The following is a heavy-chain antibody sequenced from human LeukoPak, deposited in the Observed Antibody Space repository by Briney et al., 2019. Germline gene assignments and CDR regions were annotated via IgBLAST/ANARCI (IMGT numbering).Heavy chain of an antibody. CDR1: GGSFSGYY. D-gene: IGHD3-9*01. Sequence: SETLSLTCAVYGGSFSGYYWSWIRQPPGKGLEWIGEINHSGSTNYNPSLKSRVTISVDTSKNQFSLKLSSVTAADTAVYYCARGTEWGGASYDTETYNWFDPWGQGTLVTVSS. J-gene: IGHJ5*02. CDR2: INHSGST. CDR3: ARGTEWGGASYDTETYNWFDP. V-gene: IGHV4-34*01.